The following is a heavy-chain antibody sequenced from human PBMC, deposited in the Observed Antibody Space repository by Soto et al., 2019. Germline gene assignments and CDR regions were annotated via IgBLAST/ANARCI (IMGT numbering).Heavy chain of an antibody. CDR1: GYSFTSYW. D-gene: IGHD4-17*01. V-gene: IGHV5-51*01. CDR2: IYPGDSDT. Sequence: RGESLKISCKGSGYSFTSYWIGWVRQMPGKGLEWMGIIYPGDSDTRYSPSFQGQVTISADKSISTAYLQWSSLKASDTAMYYCARQDDYPSVFLQRPHYYYGMDVWGQGTTVTVSS. CDR3: ARQDDYPSVFLQRPHYYYGMDV. J-gene: IGHJ6*02.